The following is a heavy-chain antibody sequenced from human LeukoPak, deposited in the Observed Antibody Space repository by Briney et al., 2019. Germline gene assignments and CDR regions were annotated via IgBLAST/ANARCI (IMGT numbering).Heavy chain of an antibody. CDR3: ATSVVGLLYDGHFQH. CDR2: IFNGGST. V-gene: IGHV3-53*01. D-gene: IGHD2-15*01. Sequence: GGSLRLSCAASGFAVSSNHMNWVRQAPGKGLEWVSVIFNGGSTYYADSVKGRFTISRDNSNNTLYLQMNSLTAEDTAVYYCATSVVGLLYDGHFQHWGQGPLV. CDR1: GFAVSSNH. J-gene: IGHJ1*01.